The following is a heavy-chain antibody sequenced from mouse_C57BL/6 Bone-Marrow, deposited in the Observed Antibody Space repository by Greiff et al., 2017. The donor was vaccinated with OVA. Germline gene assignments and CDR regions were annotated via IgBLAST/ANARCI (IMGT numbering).Heavy chain of an antibody. CDR1: GFTFSSYA. CDR2: ISDGGSYT. CDR3: AREGPYYYGSPYWYFDV. V-gene: IGHV5-4*01. Sequence: EVQRVESGGGLVKPGGSLNLSCAASGFTFSSYAMSWVRQTPEKRLEWVATISDGGSYTYYPDNVKGRFTISRDNAKNNLYLQMSHLKSEDTAMYYCAREGPYYYGSPYWYFDVWGTGTTVTVSS. D-gene: IGHD1-1*01. J-gene: IGHJ1*03.